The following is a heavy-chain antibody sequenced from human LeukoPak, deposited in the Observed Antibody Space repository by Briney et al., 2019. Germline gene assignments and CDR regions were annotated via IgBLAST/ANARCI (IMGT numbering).Heavy chain of an antibody. CDR3: AKDRTNYYDVNGHYYRRDGDY. J-gene: IGHJ4*02. V-gene: IGHV3-23*01. CDR2: ITGSGGST. CDR1: GCTFSTYA. Sequence: GGSLRLSCAASGCTFSTYAMSWVRQAPGKWLEWVSSITGSGGSTYYAGSVRGRFTVSRDNSKNTLYLQMNILRAEDTAVYYCAKDRTNYYDVNGHYYRRDGDYWGQGTLVTVSS. D-gene: IGHD3-22*01.